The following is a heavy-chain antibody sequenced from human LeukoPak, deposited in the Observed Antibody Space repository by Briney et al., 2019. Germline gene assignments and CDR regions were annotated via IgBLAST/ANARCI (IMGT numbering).Heavy chain of an antibody. Sequence: PSETLSLTCTVSGGSISSSSYYWGWIRQPPGKGLEWIASIYYSGSTSYNPSLKSRVTISVETSNNQFSLKLSSVTAADTAVYYCARHYYSDYYFDYWGQGTLVTVSS. CDR1: GGSISSSSYY. J-gene: IGHJ4*02. CDR3: ARHYYSDYYFDY. V-gene: IGHV4-39*01. D-gene: IGHD3-10*01. CDR2: IYYSGST.